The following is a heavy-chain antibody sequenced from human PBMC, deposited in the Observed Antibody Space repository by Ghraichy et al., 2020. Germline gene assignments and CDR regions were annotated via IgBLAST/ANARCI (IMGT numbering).Heavy chain of an antibody. J-gene: IGHJ5*01. CDR2: ITGSGETT. CDR1: GFSFSTYA. Sequence: GGSLRLSCAASGFSFSTYATTWVRQAPGKGLEWVATITGSGETTYYANSVKGRLTISRDKSKNVLYLQMNSLRADDTALYYCVKGYSYDYGWGEDRFDSWGQGTLVTVSS. D-gene: IGHD3-10*01. CDR3: VKGYSYDYGWGEDRFDS. V-gene: IGHV3-23*01.